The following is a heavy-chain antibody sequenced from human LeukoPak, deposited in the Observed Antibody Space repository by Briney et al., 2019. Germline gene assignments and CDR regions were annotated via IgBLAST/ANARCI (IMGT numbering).Heavy chain of an antibody. CDR2: INSDGSST. J-gene: IGHJ4*02. Sequence: PGGSLRLSCAASGFTFSSYWMHWVRQAPGKGLVWVSRINSDGSSTSYADSVKGRFTISRDNAKNTLYLQMTSLRAEDTAVYYCARAVVIVATRALVYCGQRAQVSLSS. CDR1: GFTFSSYW. CDR3: ARAVVIVATRALVY. V-gene: IGHV3-74*01. D-gene: IGHD5-12*01.